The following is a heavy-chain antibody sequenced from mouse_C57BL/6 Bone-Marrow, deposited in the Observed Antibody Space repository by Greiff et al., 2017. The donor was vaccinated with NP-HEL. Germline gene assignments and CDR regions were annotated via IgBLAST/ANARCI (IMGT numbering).Heavy chain of an antibody. D-gene: IGHD1-1*01. J-gene: IGHJ4*01. CDR1: GFTFSSYA. CDR2: ISDGGSYT. Sequence: EVKLMESGGGLVKPGGSLKLSCAASGFTFSSYAMSWVRQTPEKRLEWVATISDGGSYTYYPDNVKGRFTIFRDNAKNNLYLQMSHLKSEDTAMYYCARVPVATEGAMDYWGQGTSVTVSS. CDR3: ARVPVATEGAMDY. V-gene: IGHV5-4*03.